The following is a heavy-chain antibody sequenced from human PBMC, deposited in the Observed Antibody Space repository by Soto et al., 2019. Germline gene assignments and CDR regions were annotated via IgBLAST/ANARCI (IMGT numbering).Heavy chain of an antibody. CDR3: ARDLRVGIAVAGSDY. CDR2: ISTSSSYI. Sequence: EVQLVESGGGLVKPGGSLRLSCAASGSIFSSYSMNWVRQAPGKGLEWVSSISTSSSYIYYADSVKGRFTISRDNAKDSLYLQMNSLRAEDTAVYYCARDLRVGIAVAGSDYWGQGTLVTVSS. CDR1: GSIFSSYS. D-gene: IGHD6-19*01. J-gene: IGHJ4*02. V-gene: IGHV3-21*01.